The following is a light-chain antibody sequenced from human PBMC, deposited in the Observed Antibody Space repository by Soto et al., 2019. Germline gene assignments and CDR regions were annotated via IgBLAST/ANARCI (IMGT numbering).Light chain of an antibody. CDR2: RDS. CDR3: QVWDSSTARV. J-gene: IGLJ3*02. CDR1: NLRSKN. V-gene: IGLV3-9*01. Sequence: SSELTQPLSVSLALGQTARITCRGNNLRSKNVPWYQQKPGQAPVLVIYRDSNRPSGIPERFSGSNSGNTATLTISRAQAGDEADYYCQVWDSSTARVFGGGTKLTVL.